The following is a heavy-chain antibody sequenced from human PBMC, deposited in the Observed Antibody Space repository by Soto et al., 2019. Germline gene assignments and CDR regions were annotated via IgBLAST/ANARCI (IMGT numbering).Heavy chain of an antibody. Sequence: ETLSLTCAVYGGSFSGYYWSWIRQPPGKGLEWIGEINHSGSTNYNPSLKSRVTISVDTSKNQFSLKLSSVTAADTAVYYCASTTVTYYYGMDVWGQGTTVTVSS. V-gene: IGHV4-34*01. J-gene: IGHJ6*02. CDR3: ASTTVTYYYGMDV. CDR2: INHSGST. CDR1: GGSFSGYY. D-gene: IGHD4-17*01.